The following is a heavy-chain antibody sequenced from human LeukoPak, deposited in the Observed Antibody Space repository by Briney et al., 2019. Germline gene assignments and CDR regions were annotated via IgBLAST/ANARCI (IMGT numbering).Heavy chain of an antibody. Sequence: GGSLRLSCAASGFAFSDYYMSWIRQAPGKGLEWVSYISSSASMIYYADSVKGRFTISRDNAKNSLYLQMNSLRADDTAVYYCARGESAMAGPIHDYWGQGTLVTVSS. CDR1: GFAFSDYY. D-gene: IGHD6-19*01. CDR2: ISSSASMI. CDR3: ARGESAMAGPIHDY. J-gene: IGHJ4*02. V-gene: IGHV3-11*01.